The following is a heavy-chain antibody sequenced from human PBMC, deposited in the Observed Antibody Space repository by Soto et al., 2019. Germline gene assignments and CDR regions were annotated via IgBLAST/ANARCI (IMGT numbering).Heavy chain of an antibody. D-gene: IGHD3-22*01. J-gene: IGHJ6*02. CDR1: GFTFSSYG. CDR3: TSMIVVVITGYYGMDV. Sequence: QVQLVESGGGVFQPGRSLRLSCAASGFTFSSYGMHWVRQAPGKGLEWVAVISYDGSNKYYADSVKGRFTISRDNSKNTLYLQMNSLRAEDTAVYYCTSMIVVVITGYYGMDVWGQGTTVTVSS. CDR2: ISYDGSNK. V-gene: IGHV3-30*03.